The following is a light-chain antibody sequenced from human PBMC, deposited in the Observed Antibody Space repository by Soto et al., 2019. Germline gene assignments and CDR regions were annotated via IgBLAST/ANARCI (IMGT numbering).Light chain of an antibody. J-gene: IGLJ3*02. CDR3: SPSLGRPPWV. V-gene: IGLV2-23*02. CDR2: EVN. CDR1: SSDVGSYDR. Sequence: QSALTQPASVSGSPGQWITISCTGSSSDVGSYDRVSWYQQYPGKAPTLMIYEVNKRPSGISNRFSGSKSGNTASLTISGPQGEDGGNYYCSPSLGRPPWVFGGGTKVTAL.